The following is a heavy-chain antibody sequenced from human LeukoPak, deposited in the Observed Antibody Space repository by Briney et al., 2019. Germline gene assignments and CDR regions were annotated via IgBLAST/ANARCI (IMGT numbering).Heavy chain of an antibody. CDR1: GGSISSYY. CDR2: IYYSGST. Sequence: KPSETLSLTCTGSGGSISSYYWSWIRQPPGKGLEWIGYIYYSGSTNYNPSLKSRVTISVDTSKNQFSLKLSSVTAADTAVYYCARAPGYYDSSGYSQPHDAFDIWGQGTMVTVSS. J-gene: IGHJ3*02. V-gene: IGHV4-59*01. D-gene: IGHD3-22*01. CDR3: ARAPGYYDSSGYSQPHDAFDI.